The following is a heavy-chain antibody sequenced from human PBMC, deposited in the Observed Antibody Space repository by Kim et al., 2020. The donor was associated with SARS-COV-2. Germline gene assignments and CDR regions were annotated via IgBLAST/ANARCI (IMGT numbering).Heavy chain of an antibody. CDR3: TRIPATTLAFWDAFDI. V-gene: IGHV3-73*01. D-gene: IGHD1-1*01. J-gene: IGHJ3*02. Sequence: VEGRFTISRDDSKNTAYLEMNGLKTEDTAVYYCTRIPATTLAFWDAFDIWGQGTMVTVSS.